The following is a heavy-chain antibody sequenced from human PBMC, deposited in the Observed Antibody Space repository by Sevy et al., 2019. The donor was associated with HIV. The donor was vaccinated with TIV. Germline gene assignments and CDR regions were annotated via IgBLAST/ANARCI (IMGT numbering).Heavy chain of an antibody. D-gene: IGHD3-3*01. CDR3: VKDRVTIFGVVIINYYYYMDV. CDR1: GFTFSSYA. V-gene: IGHV3-64D*06. CDR2: ISSNGGST. Sequence: GGSLRLSCSASGFTFSSYAMHWVRQAPGKGLEYVSAISSNGGSTYYADSVKARFTISRDNSKNTLYLQMSSLRAEDTAVYYCVKDRVTIFGVVIINYYYYMDVWGKGTTVTVSS. J-gene: IGHJ6*03.